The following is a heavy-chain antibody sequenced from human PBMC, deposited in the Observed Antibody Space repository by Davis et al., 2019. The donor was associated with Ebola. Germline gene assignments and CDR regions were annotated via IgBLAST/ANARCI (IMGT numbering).Heavy chain of an antibody. CDR3: ARGLVRGESYWYFDL. J-gene: IGHJ2*01. CDR2: IIPILGIA. CDR1: VGTFSSYA. V-gene: IGHV1-69*10. D-gene: IGHD6-6*01. Sequence: SSVPVSCKASVGTFSSYAISWVRQAPGQGLEWMGGIIPILGIANYAQKFQGRVTITADESTSTAYMELSSLRTEDTAVYYCARGLVRGESYWYFDLWGRGTLVTVSS.